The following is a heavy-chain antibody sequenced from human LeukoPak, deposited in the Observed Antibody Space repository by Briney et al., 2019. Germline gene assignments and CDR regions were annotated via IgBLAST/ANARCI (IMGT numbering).Heavy chain of an antibody. Sequence: SETLSLTCAVYGGSFSNYFWSWIRHPPGKGLEWIGEVNHIGSTNYNPSLKSRVTISVDTSKNQFSLRLTSVTAADTAVYYCARGPPLSYHGTGCYYFFDYWGQGIRVTVSS. D-gene: IGHD3-9*01. CDR3: ARGPPLSYHGTGCYYFFDY. J-gene: IGHJ4*02. CDR2: VNHIGST. CDR1: GGSFSNYF. V-gene: IGHV4-34*01.